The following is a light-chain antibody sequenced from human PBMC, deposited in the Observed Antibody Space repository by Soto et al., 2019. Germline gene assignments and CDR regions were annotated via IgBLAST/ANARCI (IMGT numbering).Light chain of an antibody. CDR3: SSYAGSSNV. V-gene: IGLV2-8*01. CDR1: SSEVGGYNY. Sequence: QSVLTQPPSASGSPGQSVAISCTGTSSEVGGYNYVSWYQQHPGKAPKLMIYEVNKRPSGVPDRFSGSKSGNTASLTVSGLQAEDEADYYCSSYAGSSNVVGTGTKLTVL. CDR2: EVN. J-gene: IGLJ1*01.